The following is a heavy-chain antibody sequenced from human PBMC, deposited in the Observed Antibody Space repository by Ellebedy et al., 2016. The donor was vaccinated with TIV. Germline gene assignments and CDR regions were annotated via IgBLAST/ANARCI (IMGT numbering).Heavy chain of an antibody. D-gene: IGHD5-12*01. CDR2: IYHSGST. CDR3: ASPPSGYETPY. Sequence: SETLSLXCNVSGGTISSTNYYWGWIRQSPEKGLEWIGSIYHSGSTYYNPSLKSRLTISLDTTKNQFSLRLDSVTAADTAVYYCASPPSGYETPYWGQGTLVTVSS. V-gene: IGHV4-39*07. CDR1: GGTISSTNYY. J-gene: IGHJ4*02.